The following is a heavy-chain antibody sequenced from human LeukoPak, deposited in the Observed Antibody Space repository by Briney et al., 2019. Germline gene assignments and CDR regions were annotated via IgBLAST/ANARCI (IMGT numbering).Heavy chain of an antibody. D-gene: IGHD5-24*01. V-gene: IGHV6-1*01. Sequence: SQTLSLTCVVSGDSVSSNSAVWNWIRQSPSRGLEWLGRTYYRSEWFNDYALSVKSRITINADTSKNQFSLQLNSVTPEDTAVYYCARDYKYAFDNLGQGTLVTVSS. CDR3: ARDYKYAFDN. CDR2: TYYRSEWFN. CDR1: GDSVSSNSAV. J-gene: IGHJ4*02.